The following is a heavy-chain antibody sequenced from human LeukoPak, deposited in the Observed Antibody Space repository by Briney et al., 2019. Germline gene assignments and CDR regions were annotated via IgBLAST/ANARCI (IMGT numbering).Heavy chain of an antibody. V-gene: IGHV3-11*04. Sequence: GGSLRLSCAASGVTFSDYYWSWIRQAPVKGLEWISHISKSGSPIYYADSVKGRFTISRDNAKNSLYLQMNSLRAEDTAVYYCQGTEGATTSDAFDVWGQGTMVTVSS. J-gene: IGHJ3*01. CDR2: ISKSGSPI. D-gene: IGHD1-26*01. CDR3: QGTEGATTSDAFDV. CDR1: GVTFSDYY.